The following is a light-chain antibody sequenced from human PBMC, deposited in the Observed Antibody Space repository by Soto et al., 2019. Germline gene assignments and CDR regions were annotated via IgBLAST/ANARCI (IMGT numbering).Light chain of an antibody. V-gene: IGKV3-11*02. J-gene: IGKJ4*01. CDR1: QNIDCY. CDR2: DTF. CDR3: HQRKSWPIT. Sequence: EIVLTQSPATLSLSPGESATLSCRASQNIDCYLHWYQQKPGQSPRLVIYDTFNRATGVPVRFRGVGAGRDFTLTISDLEPEDFALYYCHQRKSWPITFATGTRVEI.